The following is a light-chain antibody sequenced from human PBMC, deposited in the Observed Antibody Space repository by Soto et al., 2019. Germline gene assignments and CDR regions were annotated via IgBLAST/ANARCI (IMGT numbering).Light chain of an antibody. CDR2: EVS. CDR3: SSYAGSNNVV. Sequence: QSALTQPPSASGSPGQSVTISCTGTSSDIGASNYVSWYQQHPGKAPRLVIYEVSKRPSGVPDRFSGSRSGNTASLTVSGLQAEDEADYYCSSYAGSNNVVFGGGTKVTVL. CDR1: SSDIGASNY. V-gene: IGLV2-8*01. J-gene: IGLJ3*02.